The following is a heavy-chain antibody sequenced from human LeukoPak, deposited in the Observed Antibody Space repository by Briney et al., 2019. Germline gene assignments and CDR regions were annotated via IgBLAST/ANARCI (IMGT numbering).Heavy chain of an antibody. CDR2: ISGSGGST. CDR3: AKDGIAAAGRAGDAFDI. V-gene: IGHV3-23*01. CDR1: GFTFSSYA. J-gene: IGHJ3*02. Sequence: GGSLRLSCAASGFTFSSYAMSWVRQAPGKGLEWVSAISGSGGSTYYADSVKGRFTISRDNSKNTLYLQMNSLRAEDTAVYYCAKDGIAAAGRAGDAFDIWGQGTMVTVSS. D-gene: IGHD6-13*01.